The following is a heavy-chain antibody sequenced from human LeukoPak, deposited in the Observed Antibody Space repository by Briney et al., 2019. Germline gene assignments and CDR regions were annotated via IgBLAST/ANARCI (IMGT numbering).Heavy chain of an antibody. V-gene: IGHV4-39*06. Sequence: PSETLSLTCTVSGGSISSSSYYWGWIRQPPGKGLEWIGSIYYSGSNYYNPSLKSRVTISVDTSKNQLLLKLSSVTAADTAVYYCAREFPYYFDSSGAAFDIWGQGTMVTVSS. CDR1: GGSISSSSYY. CDR2: IYYSGSN. J-gene: IGHJ3*02. D-gene: IGHD3-22*01. CDR3: AREFPYYFDSSGAAFDI.